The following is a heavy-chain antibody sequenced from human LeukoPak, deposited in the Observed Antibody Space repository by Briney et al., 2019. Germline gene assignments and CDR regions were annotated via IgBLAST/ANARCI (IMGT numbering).Heavy chain of an antibody. Sequence: ASVKVSCKASGYTFTGYYIHWVRQAPGQGLEWMGWISPYNGDTTYAQKFQGRVTMTTDTSTSTAYMELGSLRSDDTAVYYCARDKSRYNYGYNYWGQGTPVTVSS. CDR3: ARDKSRYNYGYNY. CDR1: GYTFTGYY. J-gene: IGHJ4*02. D-gene: IGHD5-18*01. V-gene: IGHV1-18*04. CDR2: ISPYNGDT.